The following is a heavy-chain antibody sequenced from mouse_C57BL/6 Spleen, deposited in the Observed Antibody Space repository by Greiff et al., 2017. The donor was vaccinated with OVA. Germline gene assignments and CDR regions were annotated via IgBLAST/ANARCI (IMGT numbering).Heavy chain of an antibody. CDR2: IDPETGGT. D-gene: IGHD4-1*01. J-gene: IGHJ2*01. CDR1: GYTFTDYE. V-gene: IGHV1-15*01. CDR3: TRPGTAY. Sequence: VQLQHSGAELVRPGASVTLSCKASGYTFTDYEMHWVKQTPVHGLEWIGAIDPETGGTAYNQKFKGKAILTADKSSSTAYMELRSLTSEDSAVYYCTRPGTAYWGQGTTLTVSS.